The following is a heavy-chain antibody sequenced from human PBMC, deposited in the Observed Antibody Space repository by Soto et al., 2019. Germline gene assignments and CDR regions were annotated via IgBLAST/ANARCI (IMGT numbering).Heavy chain of an antibody. CDR2: IYYSGST. V-gene: IGHV4-39*01. CDR1: GGSISSSSYY. CDR3: AIHSASPEYQYGVQLWPFDY. Sequence: QLQLQESGPGLVKPSETLSLTCTVSGGSISSSSYYWGWIRQPPGKGLEWIGSIYYSGSTYYNPSLQSRVTISVDTSKNQFSLKLSSVAAADTAVYYCAIHSASPEYQYGVQLWPFDYWGQGTLVTVSS. D-gene: IGHD5-18*01. J-gene: IGHJ4*02.